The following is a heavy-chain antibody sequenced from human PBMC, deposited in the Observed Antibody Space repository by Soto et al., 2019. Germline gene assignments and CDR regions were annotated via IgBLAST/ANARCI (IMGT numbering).Heavy chain of an antibody. Sequence: QVQLQESGPGLVKPSETLSLTCTVSGGSVSSGSYYWSWIRQPPGKGLEWIGYIYYSGSTNYNPSLKSLLTMSVDTYNSQFTMQLSSVTAADTAEYNCASYRNKEVIFNWFDPWGQGTRVTVSS. J-gene: IGHJ5*02. CDR1: GGSVSSGSYY. CDR2: IYYSGST. V-gene: IGHV4-61*01. D-gene: IGHD3-3*01. CDR3: ASYRNKEVIFNWFDP.